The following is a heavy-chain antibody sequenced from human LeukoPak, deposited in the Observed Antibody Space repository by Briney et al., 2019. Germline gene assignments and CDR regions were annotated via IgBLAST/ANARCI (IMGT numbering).Heavy chain of an antibody. CDR3: ARLPLGAFGEVLNFDL. V-gene: IGHV4-34*01. CDR1: GESFSDYY. Sequence: SETLSLTCRVYGESFSDYYCAWIRQSPGKGLEWIGELNHVGRTTYNQSLESRVTISADTSNNQFSLKLSSVPAADTAVYYCARLPLGAFGEVLNFDLWGQGTVVTVSP. CDR2: LNHVGRT. D-gene: IGHD3-10*01. J-gene: IGHJ4*02.